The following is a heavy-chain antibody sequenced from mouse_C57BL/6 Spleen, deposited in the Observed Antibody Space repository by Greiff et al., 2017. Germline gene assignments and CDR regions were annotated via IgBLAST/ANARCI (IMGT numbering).Heavy chain of an antibody. CDR1: GYTFTSYW. V-gene: IGHV1-64*01. Sequence: VQLQQPGAELVKPGASVKLSCKASGYTFTSYWMHWVKQRPGQGLEWIGMIHPNSGSTNYNEKFKSKATLTVDKSSSTAYMQLSSLTSEDSAVYYCARYSGGYYYAMDSWGQGTSVTVSS. CDR3: ARYSGGYYYAMDS. D-gene: IGHD3-2*02. J-gene: IGHJ4*01. CDR2: IHPNSGST.